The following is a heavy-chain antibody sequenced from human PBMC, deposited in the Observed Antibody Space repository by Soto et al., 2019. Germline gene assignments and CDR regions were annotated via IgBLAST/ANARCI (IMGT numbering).Heavy chain of an antibody. V-gene: IGHV4-31*03. CDR2: IYYSGST. D-gene: IGHD3-10*01. Sequence: QVQLQESGPGLVKPSQTLSLTCTVSGGSISSGGYYWSWICQHPGKGLEWIGYIYYSGSTYYNPSLKSRVTISVDTSKNQFSLKLSSVTAADTAVYYCAREGPMVRGVWIDPWGQGTLVTVSS. CDR1: GGSISSGGYY. CDR3: AREGPMVRGVWIDP. J-gene: IGHJ5*02.